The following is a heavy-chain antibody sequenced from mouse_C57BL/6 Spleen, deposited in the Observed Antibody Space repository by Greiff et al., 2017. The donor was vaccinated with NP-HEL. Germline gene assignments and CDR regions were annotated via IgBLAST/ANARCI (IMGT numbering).Heavy chain of an antibody. CDR3: VKGDYDGDWFAY. Sequence: VQLVESGGGLVQPKGSLKLSCAASGFTFNTYAMHWVRQAPGKGLEWVARIRSKSSNSATYYADSVKDRFTISRDDSQSMLYLQMNNLTTEDTAMDYGVKGDYDGDWFAYWGQGTLVTVSA. D-gene: IGHD2-4*01. J-gene: IGHJ3*01. CDR2: IRSKSSNSAT. V-gene: IGHV10-3*01. CDR1: GFTFNTYA.